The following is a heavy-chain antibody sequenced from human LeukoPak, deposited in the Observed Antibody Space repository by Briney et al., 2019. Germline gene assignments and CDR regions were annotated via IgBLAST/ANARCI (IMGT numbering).Heavy chain of an antibody. V-gene: IGHV3-23*01. CDR2: ISGSGGST. D-gene: IGHD3-22*01. Sequence: PGGSLRLSCAASGFTFSSYAMSWVRQAPGKGLEWVSAISGSGGSTYYADSVKGRFTISRDNSKSTLYLQMNSLKAEDTAVYYCAKDQGTYYYDSSGYYPLYSFDYWGQGTLVTVSS. CDR3: AKDQGTYYYDSSGYYPLYSFDY. J-gene: IGHJ4*02. CDR1: GFTFSSYA.